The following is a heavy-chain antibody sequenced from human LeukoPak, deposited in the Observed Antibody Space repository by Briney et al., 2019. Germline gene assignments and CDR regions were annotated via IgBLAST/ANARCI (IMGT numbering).Heavy chain of an antibody. CDR2: ISSSSSYT. V-gene: IGHV3-11*05. CDR3: ARAMKYSSSWLDY. D-gene: IGHD6-13*01. CDR1: GCTLSGYY. Sequence: AESLRLTCAASGCTLSGYYRSWIRQAPGKGLEWVSYISSSSSYTNYADSVKGRFTISRDNAKNSLYLQMNSLRAEDTAVYYCARAMKYSSSWLDYWGQGTLVTVSS. J-gene: IGHJ4*02.